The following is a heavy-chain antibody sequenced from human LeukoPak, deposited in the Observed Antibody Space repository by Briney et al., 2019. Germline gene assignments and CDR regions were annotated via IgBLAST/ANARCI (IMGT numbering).Heavy chain of an antibody. Sequence: GGSLRLSCAASGFTFSSYWMSWVRQAPGKGLEWVANIKQDGSEKYYVDSVKGRFTISRDNAKNSLYLQMNGLRAEDTAVYYCARDSPYSDYYYYMDVWGKGTTVTISS. CDR2: IKQDGSEK. CDR3: ARDSPYSDYYYYMDV. D-gene: IGHD2-15*01. V-gene: IGHV3-7*01. J-gene: IGHJ6*03. CDR1: GFTFSSYW.